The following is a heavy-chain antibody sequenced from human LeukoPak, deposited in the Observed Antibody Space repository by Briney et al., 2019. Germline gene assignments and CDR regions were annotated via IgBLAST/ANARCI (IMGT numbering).Heavy chain of an antibody. V-gene: IGHV1-8*01. CDR2: MNPNSCNT. CDR3: ARGPILYCSSTSCYLGRYYCYYYGMDV. D-gene: IGHD2-2*01. J-gene: IGHJ6*02. Sequence: ASVTVSCKSSGYTFTSYDSNWVRQATGQGLEWMGWMNPNSCNTGYAQKFQGRVTMTRNTSISTAYMELSSLRSEDTAVYYCARGPILYCSSTSCYLGRYYCYYYGMDVWGQGTTVTVSS. CDR1: GYTFTSYD.